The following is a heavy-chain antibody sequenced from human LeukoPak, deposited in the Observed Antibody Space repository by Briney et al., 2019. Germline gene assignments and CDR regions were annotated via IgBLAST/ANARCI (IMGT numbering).Heavy chain of an antibody. CDR1: GFTFSSYG. CDR3: AKFCSSTSCSNYYYCGMDV. D-gene: IGHD2-2*01. CDR2: ISYDGSNK. Sequence: PGGSLRLSCAASGFTFSSYGMHWVRQAPGKGLEWVAVISYDGSNKYYADSVKGRFTISRDNSKNTLYLQMNSLRAEDTAVYYCAKFCSSTSCSNYYYCGMDVWGQGTTVTVS. V-gene: IGHV3-30*18. J-gene: IGHJ6*02.